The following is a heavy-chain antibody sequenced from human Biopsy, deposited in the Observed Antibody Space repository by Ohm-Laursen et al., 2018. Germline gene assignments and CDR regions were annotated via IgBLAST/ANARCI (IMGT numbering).Heavy chain of an antibody. J-gene: IGHJ3*02. D-gene: IGHD3-22*01. CDR3: GRREVVITHDAFDT. CDR1: GGSISSGGSY. Sequence: SETLSLTCTVSGGSISSGGSYWTWIRQPPGKGLEWIGDVYYSGSTNRNPSLKSRVTILVDTSKNPFSLKLNSVTAADTAVYYCGRREVVITHDAFDTWGQGTMVTVSS. V-gene: IGHV4-61*08. CDR2: VYYSGST.